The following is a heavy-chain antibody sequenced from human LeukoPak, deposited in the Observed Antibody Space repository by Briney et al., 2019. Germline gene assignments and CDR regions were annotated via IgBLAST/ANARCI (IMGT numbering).Heavy chain of an antibody. CDR1: GASISSGDYY. D-gene: IGHD6-13*01. Sequence: PSQTLSLTCTVSGASISSGDYYWTWIRQPPGKGLEWIGYIYDSGRTDFNPSLKSRVTISVDRSKNQFSLKLSSVTAADTAVYYCARGTGEQQLVGTPFDYWGQGTLVTVSS. J-gene: IGHJ4*02. CDR2: IYDSGRT. V-gene: IGHV4-30-2*01. CDR3: ARGTGEQQLVGTPFDY.